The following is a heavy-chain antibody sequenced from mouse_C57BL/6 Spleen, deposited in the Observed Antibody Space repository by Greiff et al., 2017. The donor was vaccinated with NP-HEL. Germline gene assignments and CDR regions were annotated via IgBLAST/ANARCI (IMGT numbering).Heavy chain of an antibody. CDR2: ISSGGDYI. V-gene: IGHV5-9-1*02. D-gene: IGHD1-1*01. Sequence: EVNVVESGEGLVKPGGSLKLSCAASGFTFSSYAMSWVRQTPEKRLEWVAYISSGGDYIYYADTVKGRFTISRDNARNTLYLQMSSLKSEDTAMYYCTRGATVDYFDYWGQGTTLTVSS. CDR1: GFTFSSYA. J-gene: IGHJ2*01. CDR3: TRGATVDYFDY.